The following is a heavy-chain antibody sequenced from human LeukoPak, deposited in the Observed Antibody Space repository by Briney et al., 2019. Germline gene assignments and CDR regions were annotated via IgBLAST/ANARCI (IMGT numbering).Heavy chain of an antibody. J-gene: IGHJ4*02. V-gene: IGHV1-24*01. CDR2: FDPEDGET. CDR1: GYTLTELS. CDR3: ATLQRGSSTSSPSLGVPYFDY. D-gene: IGHD2-2*01. Sequence: GASVKVSCKVSGYTLTELSMHWVRQAPGKGLEWMGGFDPEDGETIYAQKFQGRVTMTEDTSTDTAYMELSNLRSEDTAVYYCATLQRGSSTSSPSLGVPYFDYWGQGTLVTVSS.